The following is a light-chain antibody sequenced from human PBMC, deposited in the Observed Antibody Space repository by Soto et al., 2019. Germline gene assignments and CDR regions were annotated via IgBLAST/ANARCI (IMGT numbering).Light chain of an antibody. CDR3: HQSYRGPQT. J-gene: IGKJ3*01. Sequence: DIPMTQFPTSLSASVGDRVTIICRASQTIGRNLNWYQHQPGKVPRLLIYATSLLQSGVSPKFSGSGSGTEFTLTISDLQPEDFAIYYCHQSYRGPQTFGPGT. V-gene: IGKV1-39*01. CDR1: QTIGRN. CDR2: ATS.